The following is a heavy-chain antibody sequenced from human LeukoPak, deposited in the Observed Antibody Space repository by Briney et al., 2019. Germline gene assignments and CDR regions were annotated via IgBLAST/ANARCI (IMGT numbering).Heavy chain of an antibody. CDR3: ARGYYPPRWYFDL. V-gene: IGHV4-34*01. J-gene: IGHJ2*01. D-gene: IGHD3-10*01. CDR2: IIEKGNA. Sequence: SETLSLTCALYGGSFSSYSWSWTWIRQTPAKGLEWIGEIIEKGNANYNPSLKSRVTIDLDTSKNQFSLKLTSMTAADTAMYYCARGYYPPRWYFDLWGRGTLVTVSS. CDR1: GGSFSSYS.